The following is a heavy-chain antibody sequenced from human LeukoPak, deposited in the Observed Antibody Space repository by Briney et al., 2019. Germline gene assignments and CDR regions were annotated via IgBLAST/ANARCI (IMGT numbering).Heavy chain of an antibody. CDR2: INHSGST. V-gene: IGHV4-34*01. D-gene: IGHD5-18*01. J-gene: IGHJ4*02. CDR1: GGSFSDYY. CDR3: AREPRGYSYGSGIDY. Sequence: SETLSLTYAVYGGSFSDYYWSWIRQPPGKGLEWIGEINHSGSTNYNPSLKSRVTISVDTSKNQFSLKLSSVTAADTAVYYCAREPRGYSYGSGIDYWGQGTLVTVSS.